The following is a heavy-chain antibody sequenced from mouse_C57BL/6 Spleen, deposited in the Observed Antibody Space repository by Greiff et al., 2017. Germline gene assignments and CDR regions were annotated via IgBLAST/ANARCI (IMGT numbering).Heavy chain of an antibody. CDR1: GYTFTSYW. V-gene: IGHV1-61*01. J-gene: IGHJ2*01. Sequence: VQLQQPGAELVRPGSSVKLSCKASGYTFTSYWMDWVKQRPGQGLEWIGNIYPSDSENHYNQKFKDKATLTVDKSSSTAYMQLSSLTSEDSAVYYCARSGYYGSSDDYWGQGTTLTVSS. CDR3: ARSGYYGSSDDY. CDR2: IYPSDSEN. D-gene: IGHD1-1*01.